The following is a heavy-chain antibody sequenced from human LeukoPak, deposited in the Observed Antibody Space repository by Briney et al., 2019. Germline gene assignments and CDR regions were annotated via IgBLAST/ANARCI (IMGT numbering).Heavy chain of an antibody. J-gene: IGHJ6*02. D-gene: IGHD2-2*01. V-gene: IGHV3-30*18. CDR3: AKTRYCSSTSCYSSLYYYYYGMDV. CDR2: ISYDGSNK. Sequence: PGGSLRLSCAASGFTFSSYGMHWVRQAPGKGLEWVAVISYDGSNKYYADSVKGRFTISRDNSKNTLYLQMNSLRAEDTAVYYCAKTRYCSSTSCYSSLYYYYYGMDVWGQGTTVTVSS. CDR1: GFTFSSYG.